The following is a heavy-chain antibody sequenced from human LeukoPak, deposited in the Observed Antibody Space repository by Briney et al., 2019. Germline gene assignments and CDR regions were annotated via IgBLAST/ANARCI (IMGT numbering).Heavy chain of an antibody. D-gene: IGHD2-15*01. CDR2: IRYDGINK. J-gene: IGHJ5*02. V-gene: IGHV3-30*02. Sequence: GGSLRLSCAASGFTFSSNGMHWVRQAPGKGLEWVAFIRYDGINKFYADSVKGRFTISRDNYKNTLYLQMNSLRPEDTAVYYCAKTAAENCSGGSCYRFDAWGQGILVTVSP. CDR1: GFTFSSNG. CDR3: AKTAAENCSGGSCYRFDA.